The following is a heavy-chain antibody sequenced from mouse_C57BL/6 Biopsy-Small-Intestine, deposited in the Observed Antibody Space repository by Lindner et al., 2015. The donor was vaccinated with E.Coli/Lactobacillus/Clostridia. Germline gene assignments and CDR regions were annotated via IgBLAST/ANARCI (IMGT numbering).Heavy chain of an antibody. CDR1: GYTFSSYG. CDR3: ARFGPRWSTAKWLDT. CDR2: ISSYNNNT. Sequence: SVKVSCKTSGYTFSSYGVSWVRQAPGQGLEWMGWISSYNNNTEYAQKFQGRITMTTDTSTSTAYMELRSLRSDDTAVYYCARFGPRWSTAKWLDTWGQGTLVTVSS. J-gene: IGHJ4*01. V-gene: IGHV1S134*01. D-gene: IGHD5-1*01.